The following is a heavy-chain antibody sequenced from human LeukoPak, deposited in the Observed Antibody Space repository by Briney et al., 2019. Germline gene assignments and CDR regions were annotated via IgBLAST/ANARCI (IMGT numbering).Heavy chain of an antibody. CDR1: GFTFSSYA. J-gene: IGHJ6*02. CDR2: ISSSSSYI. Sequence: GGSLRLSCAASGFTFSSYAMHWVRQAPGKGLEWVSSISSSSSYIYYADSVKGRFTISRDNAKNSLYLQMNSLRAEDTAVYYCARMDRSSQGYYYYGMDVWGQGTTVTVSS. D-gene: IGHD6-13*01. V-gene: IGHV3-21*01. CDR3: ARMDRSSQGYYYYGMDV.